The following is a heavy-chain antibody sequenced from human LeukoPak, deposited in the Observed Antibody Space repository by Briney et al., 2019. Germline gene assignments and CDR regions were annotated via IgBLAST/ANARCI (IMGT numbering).Heavy chain of an antibody. CDR2: IYSGGST. CDR3: ARGPPYGLRSDYFDY. CDR1: GFTVSSNY. Sequence: GGSLRLSCAASGFTVSSNYMSWVRQAPGKGLEWVSVIYSGGSTYYADSVKGRFTISRDNSKNTLYLQMNSLRAEDTAVYYCARGPPYGLRSDYFDYWGQGTLVTVSS. J-gene: IGHJ4*02. V-gene: IGHV3-66*01. D-gene: IGHD3-10*01.